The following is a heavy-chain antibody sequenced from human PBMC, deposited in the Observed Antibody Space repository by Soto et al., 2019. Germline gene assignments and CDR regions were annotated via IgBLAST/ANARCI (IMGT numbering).Heavy chain of an antibody. CDR2: IYYSGST. CDR1: GYSVSSSDYY. D-gene: IGHD2-2*02. J-gene: IGHJ6*02. V-gene: IGHV4-39*01. Sequence: SETLSLTCSVSGYSVSSSDYYWAWIRQPPGKGLEWIGSIYYSGSTYYNPSLKSRVTISVDTSKNQFSLKLSSVTAADTAVYYCARPHCSSTSCYSDYYYYGMDVWGQGTTVTVSS. CDR3: ARPHCSSTSCYSDYYYYGMDV.